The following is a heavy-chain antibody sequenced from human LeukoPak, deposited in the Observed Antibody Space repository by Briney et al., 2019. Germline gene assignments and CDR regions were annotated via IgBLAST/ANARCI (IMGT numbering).Heavy chain of an antibody. CDR1: GFTFSNYV. CDR2: ISDSGDDT. D-gene: IGHD6-19*01. V-gene: IGHV3-23*01. CDR3: VKVGGGGGWYWSP. Sequence: GWSLRLSCTGSGFTFSNYVMSWVRQAPGKRLEWVSGISDSGDDTDYADSVKGRFTISRDNSKNTLFLQMNILRVEDTAVYYCVKVGGGGGWYWSPWGQRTLVTVSS. J-gene: IGHJ5*02.